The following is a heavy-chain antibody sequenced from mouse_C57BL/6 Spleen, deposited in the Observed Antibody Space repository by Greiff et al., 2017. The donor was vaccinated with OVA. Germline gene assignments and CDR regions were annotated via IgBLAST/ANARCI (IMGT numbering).Heavy chain of an antibody. J-gene: IGHJ3*01. CDR1: GYAFSSSW. CDR3: AREDSTYYYGSSLAWFAY. Sequence: QVQLQQSGPELVKPGASVKISCKASGYAFSSSWMNWVKQRPGKGLEWIGRIYPGDGDTNYNGKFKGKATLTADKSSSTAYMQLSSLTSEDSAVYFCAREDSTYYYGSSLAWFAYWGQGTLVTVSA. V-gene: IGHV1-82*01. CDR2: IYPGDGDT. D-gene: IGHD1-1*01.